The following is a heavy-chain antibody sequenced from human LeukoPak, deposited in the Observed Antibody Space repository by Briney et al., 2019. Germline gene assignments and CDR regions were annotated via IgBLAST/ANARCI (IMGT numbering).Heavy chain of an antibody. V-gene: IGHV3-9*01. D-gene: IGHD4-17*01. Sequence: GGSLRLSCAASGFTFDDYAMHWVRQAPGKGLEWVSGISWNSGSIGYADSVQGRFTISRDNAKNSLYLQMNSLRAEDTALYYCAASDGDYAAFDIWGQGTMVTVS. J-gene: IGHJ3*02. CDR3: AASDGDYAAFDI. CDR2: ISWNSGSI. CDR1: GFTFDDYA.